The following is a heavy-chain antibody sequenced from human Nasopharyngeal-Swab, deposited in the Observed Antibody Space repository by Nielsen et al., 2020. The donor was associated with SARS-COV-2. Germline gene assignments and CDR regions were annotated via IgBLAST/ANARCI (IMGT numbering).Heavy chain of an antibody. CDR2: AGGNDGST. CDR1: GFGFSAFA. CDR3: AKKYGTRGWYVGLDY. J-gene: IGHJ4*02. V-gene: IGHV3-23*01. Sequence: GGSLRLSCAASGFGFSAFAMSWVRQAPGKGLEWVSAAGGNDGSTFYADSVRGRFTISRDNSKNTLYLQMNSLRAEDTALYYCAKKYGTRGWYVGLDYWDREPRSPSPQ. D-gene: IGHD6-19*01.